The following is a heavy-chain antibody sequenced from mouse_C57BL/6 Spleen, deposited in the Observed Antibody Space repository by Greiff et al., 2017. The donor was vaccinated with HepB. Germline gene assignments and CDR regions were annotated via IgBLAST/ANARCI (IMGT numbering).Heavy chain of an antibody. CDR1: GFTFSSYA. Sequence: EVMLVESGGGLVKPGGSLKLSCAASGFTFSSYAMSWVRQTPEKRLEWVATISDGGSYTYYPDNVKGRFTISRDNAKNNLYLQMSHLKSEDTAMYYCARDLGSSGPHYFDYWGQGTTLTVSS. V-gene: IGHV5-4*01. D-gene: IGHD3-2*02. CDR3: ARDLGSSGPHYFDY. J-gene: IGHJ2*01. CDR2: ISDGGSYT.